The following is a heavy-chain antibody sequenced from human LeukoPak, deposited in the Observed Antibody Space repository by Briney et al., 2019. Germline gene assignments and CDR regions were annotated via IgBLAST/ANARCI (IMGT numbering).Heavy chain of an antibody. D-gene: IGHD2-15*01. CDR1: GGPIRDYY. J-gene: IGHJ3*02. Sequence: SETLSLTCTVSGGPIRDYYWSWIRQPPGKGLEWIGYVYYTGSTNYNPSLKSRLTISVDMSKNQFSLKLSSVTAADTAVYYCAIHIVVVLAAQDAFDIWGQGTMVTVSS. V-gene: IGHV4-59*08. CDR3: AIHIVVVLAAQDAFDI. CDR2: VYYTGST.